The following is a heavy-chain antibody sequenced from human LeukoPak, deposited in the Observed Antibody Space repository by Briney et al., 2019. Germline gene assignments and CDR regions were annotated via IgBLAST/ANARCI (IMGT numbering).Heavy chain of an antibody. V-gene: IGHV3-7*02. CDR2: IKQDGSEK. CDR1: GFTFSGSA. CDR3: ARGVELEWLYPYYYYYYMDV. J-gene: IGHJ6*03. Sequence: GGSLRLSCVASGFTFSGSALHWVRQASGKGLEWVANIKQDGSEKYYVDSVKGRFTISRDNAKNSLYLQMNSLRAEDTAVYYCARGVELEWLYPYYYYYYMDVWGKGTTVTVSS. D-gene: IGHD3-3*01.